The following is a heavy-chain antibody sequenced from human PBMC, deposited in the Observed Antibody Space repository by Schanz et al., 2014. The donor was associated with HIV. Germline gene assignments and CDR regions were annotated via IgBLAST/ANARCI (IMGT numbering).Heavy chain of an antibody. Sequence: VQLVESGGVVVQPGGSLRLSCAVSGLISSKSVIHWVRQAPGKGLEWVATLYGTYEHFAESVRGRFAVSGDTSKNTVDLQMTALRPEDAAVYYCAREGGSSGHNGYFDHWGPGTLVTVSS. V-gene: IGHV3-30*09. D-gene: IGHD6-19*01. CDR2: LYGTYE. CDR1: GLISSKSV. CDR3: AREGGSSGHNGYFDH. J-gene: IGHJ4*02.